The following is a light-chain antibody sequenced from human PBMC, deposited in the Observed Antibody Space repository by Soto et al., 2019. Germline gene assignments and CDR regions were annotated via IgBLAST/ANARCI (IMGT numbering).Light chain of an antibody. V-gene: IGKV3-20*01. CDR3: RQYGTSPPWT. CDR1: QSVSSDS. J-gene: IGKJ1*01. Sequence: EIVLTQSPGTLSSSPGEGATLSCRAIQSVSSDSVAWYQQKPGQAPRLLIFGASRRATDIPDRFRGGGSGTDFTLTISRLEPEDFAVYYCRQYGTSPPWTFGQGTKVDNK. CDR2: GAS.